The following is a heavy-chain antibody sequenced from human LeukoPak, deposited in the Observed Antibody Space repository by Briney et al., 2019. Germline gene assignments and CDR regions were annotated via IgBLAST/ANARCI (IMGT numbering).Heavy chain of an antibody. CDR1: GYTFTSYA. Sequence: ASVKVSCKASGYTFTSYAMHWVRQAPGQRLEWMGWINAGNGNTKYSQKFQGRVTITRDTSASTAYMELRSLRSDDTVVYYCARGYFDWPAIREPGMDVWGQGTTVTVSS. V-gene: IGHV1-3*01. D-gene: IGHD3-9*01. CDR3: ARGYFDWPAIREPGMDV. CDR2: INAGNGNT. J-gene: IGHJ6*02.